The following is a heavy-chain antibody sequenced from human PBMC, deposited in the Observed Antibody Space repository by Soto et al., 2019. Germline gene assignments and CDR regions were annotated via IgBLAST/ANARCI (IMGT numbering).Heavy chain of an antibody. CDR3: AKQGIEVAGTDYFDY. Sequence: QVQLVESGGGVVQPGKSLRLSCAATGFIFRSYGVHWVRQAPGKGLEWVALISHDGNNAYYADAVNGRFTISRDNAKNTVSRQMHSLRAEYTAVYYCAKQGIEVAGTDYFDYWGQGALVTVAS. V-gene: IGHV3-30*18. CDR2: ISHDGNNA. D-gene: IGHD6-19*01. J-gene: IGHJ4*02. CDR1: GFIFRSYG.